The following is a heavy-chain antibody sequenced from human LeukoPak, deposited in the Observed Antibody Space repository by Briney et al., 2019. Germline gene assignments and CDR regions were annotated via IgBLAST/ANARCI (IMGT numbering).Heavy chain of an antibody. D-gene: IGHD6-19*01. V-gene: IGHV3-21*01. Sequence: GGSLRLSCAASGFTFSTYNMNWVRQAPGKGLEWVSSITFTATYTYYADSVKGRFTISRDNAQNSLYLQMNSLRAEDTAVYYCAREKAVAYWGQGTLVTVSS. CDR2: ITFTATYT. J-gene: IGHJ4*02. CDR1: GFTFSTYN. CDR3: AREKAVAY.